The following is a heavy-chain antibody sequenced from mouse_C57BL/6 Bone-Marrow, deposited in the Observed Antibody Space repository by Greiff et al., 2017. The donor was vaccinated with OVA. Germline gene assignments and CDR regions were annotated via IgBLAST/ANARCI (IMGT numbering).Heavy chain of an antibody. Sequence: QVQLQQPGAELVKPGASVKLSCKASGYTFTSYWMQWVKQRPGQGLEWIGEIDPSDSYTNYNQKFKGKATLTVDTSSSTAYMQLSSLTSEDSAVYYCAREPSIYYGSSYELDYWGQGTTLTVSS. CDR1: GYTFTSYW. CDR2: IDPSDSYT. CDR3: AREPSIYYGSSYELDY. J-gene: IGHJ2*01. D-gene: IGHD1-1*01. V-gene: IGHV1-50*01.